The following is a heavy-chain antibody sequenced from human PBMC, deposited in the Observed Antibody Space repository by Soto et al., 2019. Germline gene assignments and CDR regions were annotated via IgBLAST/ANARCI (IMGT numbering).Heavy chain of an antibody. V-gene: IGHV4-31*03. CDR2: IYYSGAT. J-gene: IGHJ6*02. D-gene: IGHD3-10*01. CDR1: GGSISNGAYY. CDR3: XRDRLGGSERSPFGMDV. Sequence: SETLSLTCTVSGGSISNGAYYWTWIRQHPGKGLEWIGYIYYSGATSYNPSLKSRVTISVDTSKNQFSLKLSSVTAADTAVYYCXRDRLGGSERSPFGMDVWGQGTTVTVSS.